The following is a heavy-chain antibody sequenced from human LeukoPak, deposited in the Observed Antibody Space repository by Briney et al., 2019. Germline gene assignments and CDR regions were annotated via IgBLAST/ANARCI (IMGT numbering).Heavy chain of an antibody. CDR1: GGSITNYY. V-gene: IGHV4-59*01. CDR3: ARHGNIVVLPATSKAFDI. J-gene: IGHJ3*02. D-gene: IGHD2-2*01. CDR2: IYHSGRT. Sequence: PSETLSLTCTVSGGSITNYYWSWIRQPPGKGLEWVGNIYHSGRTNYNPSLKSRVTISVDTSTSLFSLKLTSVTAADTAVYYCARHGNIVVLPATSKAFDIWGQGTMVIVSS.